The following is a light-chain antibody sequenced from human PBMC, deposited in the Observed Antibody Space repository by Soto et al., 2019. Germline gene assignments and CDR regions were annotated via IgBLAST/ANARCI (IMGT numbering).Light chain of an antibody. CDR2: DVS. J-gene: IGLJ1*01. CDR3: SSFTTSSTLV. Sequence: QSALTQPASVSGSPGQPITISCTGTSSDVGSFDSVAWYQHNPGKAPKLMIYDVSNWPSGVSSRFSGSKSGNTASLSISGLQTEDEANYYCSSFTTSSTLVFGTGTKVTVL. CDR1: SSDVGSFDS. V-gene: IGLV2-14*01.